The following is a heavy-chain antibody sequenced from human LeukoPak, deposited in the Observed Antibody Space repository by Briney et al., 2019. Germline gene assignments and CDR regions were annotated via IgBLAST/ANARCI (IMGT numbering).Heavy chain of an antibody. J-gene: IGHJ4*02. CDR2: IIPILGIA. Sequence: ASVKVSCKASGGTFSSYTISWVRQAPGQGLEWMGRIIPILGIANYAQKFQGRVTITADKSTSTAYMELSRLRSEDTAVYYCARGCGGDCYLYNFDYWGQGTLVTVSS. CDR3: ARGCGGDCYLYNFDY. V-gene: IGHV1-69*02. D-gene: IGHD2-21*01. CDR1: GGTFSSYT.